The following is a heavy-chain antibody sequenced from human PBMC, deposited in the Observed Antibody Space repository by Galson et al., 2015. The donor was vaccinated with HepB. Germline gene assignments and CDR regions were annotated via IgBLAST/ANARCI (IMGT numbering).Heavy chain of an antibody. Sequence: SLRLSCAASGFTFNSYSMNWVRQAPGKGLEWVSYISFSSSTIYYADSVKGRFTISRDNAKNSLYLQMNSLRAEDTAVYYCARVGSGYCSVYWGQGTLVTVSS. V-gene: IGHV3-48*01. CDR2: ISFSSSTI. J-gene: IGHJ4*02. D-gene: IGHD2-15*01. CDR3: ARVGSGYCSVY. CDR1: GFTFNSYS.